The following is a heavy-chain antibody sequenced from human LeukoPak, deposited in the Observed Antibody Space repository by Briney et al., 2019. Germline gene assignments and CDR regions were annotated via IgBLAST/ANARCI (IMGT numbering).Heavy chain of an antibody. CDR3: AKDMSYGSGSYFIGGGYFDY. D-gene: IGHD3-10*01. Sequence: GGSLRLSCAASGFTFDDYAMHWVRQASGKGLEWVSGISWNSGSIGYADSVKGRFTISRDNAKNSLYLQMNSLRAEDTALYYCAKDMSYGSGSYFIGGGYFDYWGQGTLVTVSS. CDR2: ISWNSGSI. CDR1: GFTFDDYA. J-gene: IGHJ4*02. V-gene: IGHV3-9*01.